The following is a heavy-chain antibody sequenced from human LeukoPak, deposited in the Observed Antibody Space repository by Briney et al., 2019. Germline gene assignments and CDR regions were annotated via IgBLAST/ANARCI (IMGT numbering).Heavy chain of an antibody. CDR1: GFTFSDYY. J-gene: IGHJ6*04. Sequence: GALRLSCAASGFTFSDYYMSWIRQAPGKGLEWVSYISSSGSTIYYADSVKGRFTISRDNAKNSLYLQMNSLGAEDTAVYYCARGPEGWFGELLDVWGKGTTVTVSS. CDR3: ARGPEGWFGELLDV. CDR2: ISSSGSTI. V-gene: IGHV3-11*04. D-gene: IGHD3-10*01.